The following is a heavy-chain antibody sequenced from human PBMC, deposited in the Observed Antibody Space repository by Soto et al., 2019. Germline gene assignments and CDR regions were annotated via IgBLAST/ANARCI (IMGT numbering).Heavy chain of an antibody. CDR1: GYTFSTYA. CDR3: ARGPAVVPAAIIGPFDY. D-gene: IGHD2-2*02. Sequence: ASVKVSCKASGYTFSTYAFTWVRQAPGQGLAWMGRIGPYTGVTNYAWQFRGRVTMTTDKSTSTAYMELRGLTSDDTAVYYCARGPAVVPAAIIGPFDYWGQGTLVTVSS. V-gene: IGHV1-18*01. CDR2: IGPYTGVT. J-gene: IGHJ4*02.